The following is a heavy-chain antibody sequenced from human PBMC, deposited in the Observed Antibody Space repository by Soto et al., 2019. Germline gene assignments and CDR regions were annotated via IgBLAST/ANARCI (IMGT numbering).Heavy chain of an antibody. J-gene: IGHJ6*02. CDR3: ARADSGYAHGYYYYGMDV. CDR1: GFTFSSYS. D-gene: IGHD5-12*01. Sequence: EVQLVESGGGLVQPGGSLRLSCAASGFTFSSYSMNWVRQAPGKGLEWVSYISSSSSTIYYADSVKGRFTISRDNAKTSLYLQRNSLRAEDTAVYYCARADSGYAHGYYYYGMDVWGQGTTVTVSS. CDR2: ISSSSSTI. V-gene: IGHV3-48*01.